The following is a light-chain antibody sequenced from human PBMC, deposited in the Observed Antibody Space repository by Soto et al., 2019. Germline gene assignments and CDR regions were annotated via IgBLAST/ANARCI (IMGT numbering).Light chain of an antibody. Sequence: ERVMTQSPATLSVSPGERATLSCRADQSVNSHLAWYQQKPGQAPRLLIYAASARTSGLPGRFSGSGSGTEFTLTISSPQPEDFAVYYCQQYNNWPYTFGQGTKLEIK. CDR2: AAS. J-gene: IGKJ2*01. CDR1: QSVNSH. CDR3: QQYNNWPYT. V-gene: IGKV3-15*01.